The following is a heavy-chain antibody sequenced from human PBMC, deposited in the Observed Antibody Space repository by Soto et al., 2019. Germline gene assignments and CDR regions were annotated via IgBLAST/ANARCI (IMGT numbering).Heavy chain of an antibody. J-gene: IGHJ6*02. V-gene: IGHV1-69*13. Sequence: ASVKVSCKASGGTFSSYAISWVRQAPGQGLEWMGGIIPIFGTANYAQKFQGRVTITADESTSTAYMELSSLRSEDTAVYYCARGGQGIWPGTTPPIYYYYGMDVWGQGTTVTVSS. CDR1: GGTFSSYA. CDR3: ARGGQGIWPGTTPPIYYYYGMDV. D-gene: IGHD1-7*01. CDR2: IIPIFGTA.